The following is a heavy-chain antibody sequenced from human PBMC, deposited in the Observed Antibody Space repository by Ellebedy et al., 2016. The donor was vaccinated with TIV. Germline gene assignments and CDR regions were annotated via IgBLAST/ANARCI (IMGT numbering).Heavy chain of an antibody. Sequence: ASVKVSCKASGYTFTGYYMHWVRQAPGQGLEWMAIIDPNGGSTKYAQKFQGRVTMTRDTSTSTVYMELSSLRSEDTAVYYCARVRQPGSSGWYGGFDYWGQGTLVTVSS. CDR3: ARVRQPGSSGWYGGFDY. J-gene: IGHJ4*02. V-gene: IGHV1-46*01. CDR1: GYTFTGYY. CDR2: IDPNGGST. D-gene: IGHD6-19*01.